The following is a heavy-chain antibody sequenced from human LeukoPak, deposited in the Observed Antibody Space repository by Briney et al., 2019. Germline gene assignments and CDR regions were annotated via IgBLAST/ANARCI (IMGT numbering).Heavy chain of an antibody. D-gene: IGHD4-17*01. J-gene: IGHJ4*02. Sequence: PGGSLRLSCAASAFTFSSYAMSGVRQAPGKGLEWVSAISGSGGSTYYADSVKGRFTISRDNSKNTLYLQMNSLRAEDTAVYYCAKCNRLGATTGFDYWGQGTLVTVSS. V-gene: IGHV3-23*01. CDR3: AKCNRLGATTGFDY. CDR2: ISGSGGST. CDR1: AFTFSSYA.